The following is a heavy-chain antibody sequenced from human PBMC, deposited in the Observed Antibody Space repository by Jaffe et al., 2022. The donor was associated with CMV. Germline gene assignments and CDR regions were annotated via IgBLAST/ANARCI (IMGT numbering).Heavy chain of an antibody. CDR2: ISSSGSTI. D-gene: IGHD4-17*01. CDR3: GVYGDYGVDYYMDV. V-gene: IGHV3-48*03. CDR1: GFTFSSYE. Sequence: EVQLVESGGGLVQPGGSLRLSCAASGFTFSSYEMNWVRQAPGKGLEWVSYISSSGSTIYYADSVKGRFTISRDNAKNSLYLQMNSLRAEDTAVYYCGVYGDYGVDYYMDVWGKGTTVTVSS. J-gene: IGHJ6*03.